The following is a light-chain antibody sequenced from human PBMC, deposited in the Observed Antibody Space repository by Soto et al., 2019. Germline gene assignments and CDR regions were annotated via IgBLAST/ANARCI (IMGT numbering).Light chain of an antibody. CDR2: WAS. CDR1: QSVFYGANNKNY. CDR3: HQYYSPPLT. J-gene: IGKJ4*01. Sequence: DIVMTQSPDSLAVSLGERATINCKSSQSVFYGANNKNYLAWYQQKPGQPPKLLIYWASTRESGVPDRFSGSGSGTDFTLTITSLQAEDVAVYFCHQYYSPPLTFGGGTKVEIK. V-gene: IGKV4-1*01.